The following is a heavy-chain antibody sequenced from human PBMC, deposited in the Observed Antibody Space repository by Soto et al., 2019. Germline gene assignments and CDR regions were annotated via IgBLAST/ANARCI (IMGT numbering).Heavy chain of an antibody. Sequence: ASEKVSCKASGYTFTSYAMHWVRQAPGQRLEWMGWINAGNGNTKYSQKFQGRVTITRDTSASTAYMELSSLRSEDTAVYYCARDGSASVLRFLEWLLGSYLDYWGQGTLVTVSS. CDR1: GYTFTSYA. CDR2: INAGNGNT. D-gene: IGHD3-3*01. V-gene: IGHV1-3*01. CDR3: ARDGSASVLRFLEWLLGSYLDY. J-gene: IGHJ4*02.